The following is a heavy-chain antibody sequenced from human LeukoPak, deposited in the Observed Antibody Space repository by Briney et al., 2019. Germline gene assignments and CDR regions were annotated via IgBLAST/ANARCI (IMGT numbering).Heavy chain of an antibody. D-gene: IGHD3-9*01. J-gene: IGHJ4*02. V-gene: IGHV3-48*03. CDR1: GFTFSSYE. CDR2: XXXSGSSI. Sequence: PGGSLRLSCAASGFTFSSYEMNWVRQAPGKGXXXXXXXXXSGSSIYYADSVKGRFTISRDNAKNSLYLQMNSLRAEDTAVYYCARPEGEPYFDWLYYFDYWGQGTLVTVSS. CDR3: ARPEGEPYFDWLYYFDY.